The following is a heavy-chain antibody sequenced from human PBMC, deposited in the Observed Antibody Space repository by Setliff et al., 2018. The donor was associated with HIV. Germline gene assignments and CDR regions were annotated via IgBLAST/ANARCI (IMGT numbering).Heavy chain of an antibody. J-gene: IGHJ4*02. Sequence: PSETLSLTCTVSGGSISSGGYYWSWIRQHPGKGLEWIGYTYYSGSTYYNPSLKSRVTISVDTSKNQFSLKLSSVTAADTAVYYCARGDYYGSGSYDYWGQGNLVTVSS. CDR3: ARGDYYGSGSYDY. CDR2: TYYSGST. V-gene: IGHV4-31*03. D-gene: IGHD3-10*01. CDR1: GGSISSGGYY.